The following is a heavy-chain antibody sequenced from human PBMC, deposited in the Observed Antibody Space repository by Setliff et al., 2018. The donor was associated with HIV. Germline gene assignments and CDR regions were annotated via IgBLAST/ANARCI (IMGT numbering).Heavy chain of an antibody. Sequence: GGSLRLSCVVSGFIFSDHYMDWVRQAPGKGLEWVARIRNKVNSYTTEYVASVKGRFTISRDDSENSLYLQMNSLKTEDTAVYYCARGPTSGDYSYYFDYWGQGTLVTVSS. J-gene: IGHJ4*02. CDR2: IRNKVNSYTT. V-gene: IGHV3-72*01. D-gene: IGHD3-22*01. CDR3: ARGPTSGDYSYYFDY. CDR1: GFIFSDHY.